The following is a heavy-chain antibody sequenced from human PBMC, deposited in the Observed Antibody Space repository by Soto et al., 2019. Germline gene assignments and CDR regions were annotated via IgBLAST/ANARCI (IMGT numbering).Heavy chain of an antibody. V-gene: IGHV4-30-4*01. J-gene: IGHJ6*03. CDR2: IYYSGST. CDR1: GGSISSGDYY. CDR3: ARDKGYCSGGSCYPSYYMDV. D-gene: IGHD2-15*01. Sequence: SETLSLTCTFSGGSISSGDYYWSWIRQPPGKGLEWIGYIYYSGSTYYNPSLKSRVTISVDTSKNQFSLKLSSVTAADTAVYYCARDKGYCSGGSCYPSYYMDVWGKGTTVTVSS.